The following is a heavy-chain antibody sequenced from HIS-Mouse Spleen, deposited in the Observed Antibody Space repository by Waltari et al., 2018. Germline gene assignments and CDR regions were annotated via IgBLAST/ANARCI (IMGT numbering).Heavy chain of an antibody. CDR2: IYYSGST. J-gene: IGHJ2*01. D-gene: IGHD6-13*01. Sequence: QLQLQESGPGLVKPSETLSLTCTVSGGSISSSSYYWGWIRQPPGKGLEWIGSIYYSGSTLDNPYLKRGVSISVDTSQNQFSLKLSSVTAADTAVYYCAREIPYSSSWYDWYFDLWGRGTLVTVSS. V-gene: IGHV4-39*07. CDR1: GGSISSSSYY. CDR3: AREIPYSSSWYDWYFDL.